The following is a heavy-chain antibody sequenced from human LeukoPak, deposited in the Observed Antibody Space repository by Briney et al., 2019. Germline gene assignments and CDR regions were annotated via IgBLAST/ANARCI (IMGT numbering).Heavy chain of an antibody. CDR3: AKGTYYGVTYYFDY. J-gene: IGHJ4*02. CDR2: ISSNSNSI. D-gene: IGHD1-26*01. CDR1: GFTFDDYA. Sequence: GRSLRLSCVASGFTFDDYAMHWVRHAPGKGLEWVSGISSNSNSIGYADSVKGRFTISRDNAKNSLFLQMNSLRAEDTALYYCAKGTYYGVTYYFDYWGQGTLVTVSS. V-gene: IGHV3-9*01.